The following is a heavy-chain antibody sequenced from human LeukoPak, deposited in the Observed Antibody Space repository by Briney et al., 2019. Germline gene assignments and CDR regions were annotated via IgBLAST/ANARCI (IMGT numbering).Heavy chain of an antibody. CDR3: ARGEVSASLYYFDF. CDR1: GYTFTTYG. J-gene: IGHJ4*02. Sequence: ASVNVSYKTSGYTFTTYGVRWVRQAPGQGLEWMGWVSGYTGNTNYAERFQGRVTMTTDTSTSTVYMELTSLRSDDTAVYYCARGEVSASLYYFDFWGQGTLVTVS. V-gene: IGHV1-18*01. CDR2: VSGYTGNT. D-gene: IGHD2-2*01.